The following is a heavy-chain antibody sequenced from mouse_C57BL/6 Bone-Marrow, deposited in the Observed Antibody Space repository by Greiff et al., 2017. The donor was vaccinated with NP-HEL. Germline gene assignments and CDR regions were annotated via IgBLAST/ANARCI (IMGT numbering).Heavy chain of an antibody. CDR3: AAQAVLYYYAMDY. D-gene: IGHD3-2*02. J-gene: IGHJ4*01. CDR1: GFTFTDYY. CDR2: VYPYNGGT. Sequence: VQLQQSGPVLVKPGPSVKISCKASGFTFTDYYMHWVKQSHGKSLEWIGLVYPYNGGTSYNQKFKGKATLTVDTSSSTAYMELNSLTSEDSAVYYWAAQAVLYYYAMDYWGQGTSVTVSS. V-gene: IGHV1-36*01.